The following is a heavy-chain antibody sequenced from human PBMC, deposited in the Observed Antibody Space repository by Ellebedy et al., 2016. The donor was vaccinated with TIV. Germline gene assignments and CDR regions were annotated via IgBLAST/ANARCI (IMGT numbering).Heavy chain of an antibody. Sequence: GESLKISCAASGFTFSSYWMHWVRQAPGKGLVWVSRINSDGSSTSYADSVKGRFTISRDNAKNTLYLQMNSLRAEDTAVYYCARDGPGAYDSSGYYLPDYWGQGTLVTVSS. D-gene: IGHD3-22*01. CDR1: GFTFSSYW. CDR2: INSDGSST. V-gene: IGHV3-74*01. J-gene: IGHJ4*02. CDR3: ARDGPGAYDSSGYYLPDY.